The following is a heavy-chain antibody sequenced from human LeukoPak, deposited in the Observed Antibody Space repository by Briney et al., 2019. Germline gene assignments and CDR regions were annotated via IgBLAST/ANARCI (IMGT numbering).Heavy chain of an antibody. V-gene: IGHV4-59*12. CDR2: IYYSGST. D-gene: IGHD5-18*01. Sequence: SETLSLTCTVSGGSISSYYWSWIRQPPGKGLEWIGYIYYSGSTNYNPSLKSRVTISVDTSKNQFSLKLSSVTAADTAVYYCARDQRQLRYFDLWGRGTLVTVSS. CDR3: ARDQRQLRYFDL. J-gene: IGHJ2*01. CDR1: GGSISSYY.